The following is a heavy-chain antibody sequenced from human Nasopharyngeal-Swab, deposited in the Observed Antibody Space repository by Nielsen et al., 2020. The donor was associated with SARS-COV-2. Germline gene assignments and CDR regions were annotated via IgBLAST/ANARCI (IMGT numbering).Heavy chain of an antibody. D-gene: IGHD7-27*01. Sequence: GGSLRLSCAVSGFTFSNYWIHWVRQAPGKGLVWVSRINSDGSRTGYADSVKGRFAISRDNAKNTVYLEMNSLRAEDTAAYYCARDFDKTGDWGQGTLVTVSS. V-gene: IGHV3-74*01. J-gene: IGHJ4*02. CDR1: GFTFSNYW. CDR2: INSDGSRT. CDR3: ARDFDKTGD.